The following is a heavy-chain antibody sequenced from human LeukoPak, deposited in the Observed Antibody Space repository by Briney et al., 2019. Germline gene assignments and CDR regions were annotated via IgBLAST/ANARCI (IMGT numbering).Heavy chain of an antibody. Sequence: SETLSLTCTVSGGSISSYYWSWIRQPPGKGLEWIGYIYYSGSTNYNPSLKSRVTISVDTSKNQFSLKLSSVTAADTAVYYCARGGYYTHDAFDIWGQGTMVTVSS. CDR1: GGSISSYY. D-gene: IGHD3-3*01. CDR3: ARGGYYTHDAFDI. V-gene: IGHV4-59*01. CDR2: IYYSGST. J-gene: IGHJ3*02.